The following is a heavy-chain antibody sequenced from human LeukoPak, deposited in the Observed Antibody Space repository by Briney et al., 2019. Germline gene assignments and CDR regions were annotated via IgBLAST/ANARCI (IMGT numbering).Heavy chain of an antibody. V-gene: IGHV4-4*09. CDR2: IYTSGST. CDR1: GGSISSYY. D-gene: IGHD3-10*01. J-gene: IGHJ6*03. CDR3: ARLSNYYGSGSYYKGGLPGVSPNYYYYYMDV. Sequence: SETLSLTCTVSGGSISSYYWSWIRQPPGKGLEWIGYIYTSGSTNYNPSLKSRATISVDTSKNQFSLKLSSVTAADTAVYYCARLSNYYGSGSYYKGGLPGVSPNYYYYYMDVWGKGTTVTVSS.